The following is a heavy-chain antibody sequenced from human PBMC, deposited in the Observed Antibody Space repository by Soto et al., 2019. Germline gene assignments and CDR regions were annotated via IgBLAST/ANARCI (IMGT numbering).Heavy chain of an antibody. CDR3: TRHPQTADDSSGYYSGDYYYYGMDV. D-gene: IGHD3-22*01. CDR1: GFTFSGSA. V-gene: IGHV3-73*01. Sequence: GGSLRLSCAASGFTFSGSAMHWVRQASGKGLEWVGRIRSKANSYATAYAASVKGRFTISRDDSKNTAYLQMNSLKTEDTAVYYCTRHPQTADDSSGYYSGDYYYYGMDVWGQGTTVTVSS. J-gene: IGHJ6*02. CDR2: IRSKANSYAT.